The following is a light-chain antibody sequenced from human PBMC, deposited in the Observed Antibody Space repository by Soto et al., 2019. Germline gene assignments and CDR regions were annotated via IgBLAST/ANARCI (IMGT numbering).Light chain of an antibody. CDR2: AAS. J-gene: IGKJ1*01. CDR3: QQSYNFPRT. Sequence: DIQMTQSPSSLSASVGDRVTITCRTSRGINDYLNWYQMKPGEAPKLLIYAASALQSGIPSRFSGSASGTEFTLTITSLQPEDFATYYCQQSYNFPRTFGQGTKVEVK. CDR1: RGINDY. V-gene: IGKV1-39*01.